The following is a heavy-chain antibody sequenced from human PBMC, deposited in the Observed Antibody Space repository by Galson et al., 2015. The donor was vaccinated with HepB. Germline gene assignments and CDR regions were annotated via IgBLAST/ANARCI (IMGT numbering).Heavy chain of an antibody. CDR3: ARDCIVENYYYMDV. CDR1: GYTFTSYA. V-gene: IGHV1-3*01. Sequence: SVKVSCKASGYTFTSYAMHWVRQAPGQRLEWMGWINAGNGNTKYSQKFQGRVTITRDTSASTAYMELSSLRSEDTAVYYCARDCIVENYYYMDVWGKGTTVTVSS. CDR2: INAGNGNT. D-gene: IGHD1-26*01. J-gene: IGHJ6*03.